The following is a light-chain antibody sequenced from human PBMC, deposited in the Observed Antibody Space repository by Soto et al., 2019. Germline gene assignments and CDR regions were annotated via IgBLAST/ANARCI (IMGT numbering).Light chain of an antibody. CDR3: QQRHIGPIA. CDR2: DAY. V-gene: IGKV3-11*01. Sequence: EVVITQFPVTLSLNPWERATLSCRASQSFRGLLAWYQQKPGQAPRLLIYDAYNRATGIPPRFSGSGSGTDFTLTICILEPEDSAVYYCQQRHIGPIAFRQGARLEI. J-gene: IGKJ5*01. CDR1: QSFRGL.